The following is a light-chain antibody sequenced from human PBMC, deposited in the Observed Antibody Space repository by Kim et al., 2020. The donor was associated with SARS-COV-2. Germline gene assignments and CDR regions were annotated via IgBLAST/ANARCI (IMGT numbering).Light chain of an antibody. Sequence: APGQTARITCGGNKIGGHSVHWYQQKPGQATVLVMYYDSDRPSGIAERFSGSKSANTATLTISRVEAGDEADYYCQVWDTDTDHYVFGTGTKVTVL. V-gene: IGLV3-21*01. J-gene: IGLJ1*01. CDR1: KIGGHS. CDR3: QVWDTDTDHYV. CDR2: YDS.